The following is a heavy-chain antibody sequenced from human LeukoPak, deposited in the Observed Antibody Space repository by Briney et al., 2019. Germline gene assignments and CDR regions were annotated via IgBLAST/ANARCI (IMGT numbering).Heavy chain of an antibody. CDR2: ISYSGST. D-gene: IGHD5-24*01. CDR1: GGSISGYY. CDR3: AREDGYFDY. V-gene: IGHV4-59*01. Sequence: SETLSLTCTVSGGSISGYYWSWSRGPPGPGLAWMGHISYSGSTNYNHSLKSRVTISVDKSKTQFFLQLTSVNAADTAVYYCAREDGYFDYWGQGTLVTVSS. J-gene: IGHJ4*02.